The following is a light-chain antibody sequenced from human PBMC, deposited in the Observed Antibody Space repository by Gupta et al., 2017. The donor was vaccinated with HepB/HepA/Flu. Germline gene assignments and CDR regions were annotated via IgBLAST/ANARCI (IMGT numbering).Light chain of an antibody. Sequence: EVVMTQPPATRSVSPGERATITCRASQTVSDNLAWYQQKPGQAPRLLIYGASTRATGIPDRFSGSGSGTEFTLTISSLQSDDFEVYYCHQYSNWPLTFGGGTKVEIK. CDR3: HQYSNWPLT. V-gene: IGKV3-15*01. CDR1: QTVSDN. CDR2: GAS. J-gene: IGKJ4*01.